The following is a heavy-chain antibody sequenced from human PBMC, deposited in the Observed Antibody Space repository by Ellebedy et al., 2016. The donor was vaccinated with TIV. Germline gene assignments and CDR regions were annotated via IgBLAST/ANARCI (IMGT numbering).Heavy chain of an antibody. CDR3: ARGRYNWNDAGYFDS. V-gene: IGHV3-48*04. D-gene: IGHD1-1*01. CDR2: IASSSSTI. CDR1: GFTFSSYS. Sequence: GESLKISXGASGFTFSSYSMNWLRQAPGKGLEWVSYIASSSSTIYYADSVKGRFTISRDNARSSLYLHLNSLGAEDTAVYYCARGRYNWNDAGYFDSWGQGTLVTVSS. J-gene: IGHJ4*02.